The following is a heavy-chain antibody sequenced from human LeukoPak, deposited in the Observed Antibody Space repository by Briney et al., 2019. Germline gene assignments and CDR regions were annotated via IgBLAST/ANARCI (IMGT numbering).Heavy chain of an antibody. Sequence: ASVKVSCKASGYTFTSYDINWVRQAPGQGLEWMGIINPSGGSTSYAQKFQGRVTMTRDTSTSTVYMELSSLRSEDTAVYYCARDDYIAVAGYWGQGTLVTVSS. CDR1: GYTFTSYD. D-gene: IGHD6-19*01. CDR2: INPSGGST. CDR3: ARDDYIAVAGY. J-gene: IGHJ4*02. V-gene: IGHV1-46*01.